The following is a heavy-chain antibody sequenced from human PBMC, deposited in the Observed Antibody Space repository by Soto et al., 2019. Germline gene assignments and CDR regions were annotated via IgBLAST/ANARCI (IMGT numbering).Heavy chain of an antibody. CDR1: GGSISSYY. CDR3: ARHPRRYSSSEWFDP. V-gene: IGHV4-59*08. D-gene: IGHD6-13*01. J-gene: IGHJ5*02. Sequence: TSETLSLTCTVSGGSISSYYWSWIRQPPGKGLEWIGYIYYSGSTNYNPSLKSRVTISVDTSKNQFSLKLSSVTAADTAVYYCARHPRRYSSSEWFDPWGQGTLVTVSS. CDR2: IYYSGST.